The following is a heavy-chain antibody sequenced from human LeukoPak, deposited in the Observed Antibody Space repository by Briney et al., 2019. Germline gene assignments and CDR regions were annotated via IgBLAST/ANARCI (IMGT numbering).Heavy chain of an antibody. CDR3: ARDDVAWGHNWFDP. V-gene: IGHV1-2*02. CDR2: INPNSGGT. CDR1: GYTFTDYY. Sequence: ASMKVSCKASGYTFTDYYMHWVRQAPGQGLEWMGWINPNSGGTNYAQKFQGRVTMTRDTSISTAYMELSRLRSDDTAVYYCARDDVAWGHNWFDPWGQGTLVTVSS. J-gene: IGHJ5*02. D-gene: IGHD1-26*01.